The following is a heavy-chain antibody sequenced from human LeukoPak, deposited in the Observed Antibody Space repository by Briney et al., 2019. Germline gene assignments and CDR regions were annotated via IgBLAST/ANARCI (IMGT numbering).Heavy chain of an antibody. D-gene: IGHD3-22*01. V-gene: IGHV4-59*01. J-gene: IGHJ4*02. Sequence: SETLSLTCTVSGGSLSSYYWSWIRPPPGEGLEWVGFIYYTGSTNYNPSFKGRATLSVATSKNRFSRKLSAVTTADTAVYYCARGVVVTNLVYWGQEPLVTVPS. CDR2: IYYTGST. CDR3: ARGVVVTNLVY. CDR1: GGSLSSYY.